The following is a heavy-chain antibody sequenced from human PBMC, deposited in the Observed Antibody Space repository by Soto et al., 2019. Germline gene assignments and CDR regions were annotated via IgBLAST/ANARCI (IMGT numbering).Heavy chain of an antibody. J-gene: IGHJ6*02. CDR2: IFSNDEK. Sequence: QVTLKESGPVLVKPTETLTLTCTVSGFSLSNARMGVSWIRQPPGKALEWLAHIFSNDEKSYSTSLKSRLTISKDTSKSQVVLNMTNMDPVDTATYYCARIEAAAGPIDYYYYGMDVWGQGTTVTVSS. CDR1: GFSLSNARMG. V-gene: IGHV2-26*01. CDR3: ARIEAAAGPIDYYYYGMDV. D-gene: IGHD6-13*01.